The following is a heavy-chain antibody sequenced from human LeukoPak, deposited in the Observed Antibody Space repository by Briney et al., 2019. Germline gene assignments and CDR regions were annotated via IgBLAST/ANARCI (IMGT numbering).Heavy chain of an antibody. Sequence: GGSLRLSCGASGFIFSSYVMSWVRQAPGKGLEWVSGISGSGGRIYYADSVKGRFTISRDNAKNSLYLQMNSLRAEDTAVYYCARASHYYDSSGYYENWFDPWGQGTLVTVSS. CDR3: ARASHYYDSSGYYENWFDP. D-gene: IGHD3-22*01. J-gene: IGHJ5*02. CDR1: GFIFSSYV. CDR2: ISGSGGRI. V-gene: IGHV3-23*01.